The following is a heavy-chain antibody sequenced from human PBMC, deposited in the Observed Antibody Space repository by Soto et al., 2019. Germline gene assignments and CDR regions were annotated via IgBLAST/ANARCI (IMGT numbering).Heavy chain of an antibody. CDR2: IIPALGTA. D-gene: IGHD3-22*01. V-gene: IGHV1-69*08. CDR3: ARDFPYDRSGYYFPGLDY. Sequence: SVKVSCKASGGTFSSHTFSWVRQAPGQGLEWMGRIIPALGTATYAQKFQGRVTITRDTSASTAYMELSSLRSEDTAVYYCARDFPYDRSGYYFPGLDYWG. CDR1: GGTFSSHT. J-gene: IGHJ4*01.